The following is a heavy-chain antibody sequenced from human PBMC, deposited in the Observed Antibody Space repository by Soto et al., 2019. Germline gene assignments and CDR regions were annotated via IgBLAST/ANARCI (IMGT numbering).Heavy chain of an antibody. CDR1: GFTFSAFD. CDR3: TRDWSAVIGTPFDL. V-gene: IGHV3-30-3*01. D-gene: IGHD6-19*01. J-gene: IGHJ3*01. CDR2: SSYDGDTK. Sequence: QLQLVESGGGVVQPEKSLRLSCEASGFTFSAFDMHWVRQSPGKGLEWAATSSYDGDTKYYANSVKGRFTISRDNSRNTLDLHMNSLRAEDTAMYYCTRDWSAVIGTPFDLWGQGTMVVVSS.